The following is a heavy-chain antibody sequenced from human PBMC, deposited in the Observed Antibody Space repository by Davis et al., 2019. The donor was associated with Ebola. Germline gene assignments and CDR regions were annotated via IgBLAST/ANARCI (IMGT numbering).Heavy chain of an antibody. Sequence: GESLKISCAASGFTFSSYWMSWVRQAPGKGLEWVSAISDSGDSTYYADSVKGRFTISRDNSKNTLYLQMNSLRVEDTAIYYCAKDTSNIWFDIWGQGTMVTVSS. V-gene: IGHV3-23*01. CDR1: GFTFSSYW. J-gene: IGHJ3*02. CDR3: AKDTSNIWFDI. CDR2: ISDSGDST. D-gene: IGHD1-26*01.